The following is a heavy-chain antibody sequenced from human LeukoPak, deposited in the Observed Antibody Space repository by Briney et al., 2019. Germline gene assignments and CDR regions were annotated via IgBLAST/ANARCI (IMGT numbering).Heavy chain of an antibody. J-gene: IGHJ6*02. CDR3: ARGESMYGMDV. Sequence: PSETLSLTCAVYGGSFSGYYWNWIRQPPGKGLEWIGEINPSGGTKNNPSLKSRVSISVDMSKKQFSLKLSSVTAADTAVYYCARGESMYGMDVWGQGTTVTVSS. CDR1: GGSFSGYY. CDR2: INPSGGT. D-gene: IGHD2-8*01. V-gene: IGHV4-34*01.